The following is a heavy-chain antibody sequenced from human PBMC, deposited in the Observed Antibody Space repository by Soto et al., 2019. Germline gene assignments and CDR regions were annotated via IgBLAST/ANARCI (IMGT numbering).Heavy chain of an antibody. CDR1: GFTFSSYA. D-gene: IGHD3-3*01. CDR2: ISGSGGST. Sequence: PVGSLRLSCAASGFTFSSYAMSWVRQAPGKGLEWVSAISGSGGSTYYADSVKGRFTISRDNSKNTLYLQMNSLRAEDTAVYYCAKDVRGVVPPPEYFQHWGQGTLVTVS. J-gene: IGHJ1*01. V-gene: IGHV3-23*01. CDR3: AKDVRGVVPPPEYFQH.